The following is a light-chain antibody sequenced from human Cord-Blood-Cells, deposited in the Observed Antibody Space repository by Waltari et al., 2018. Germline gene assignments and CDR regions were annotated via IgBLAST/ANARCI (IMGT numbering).Light chain of an antibody. CDR2: EGS. CDR1: RSDVGRYHL. V-gene: IGLV2-23*03. J-gene: IGLJ2*01. CDR3: CSYAGSSTFVV. Sequence: QSALTKPASVSGSPGQSITISCTGTRSDVGRYHLVSWYQQHPGKAPKLMNYEGSKRPAGVSNRFSGSKSGNTASLTISGLQAEDEADYYCCSYAGSSTFVVFGGGTKLTVL.